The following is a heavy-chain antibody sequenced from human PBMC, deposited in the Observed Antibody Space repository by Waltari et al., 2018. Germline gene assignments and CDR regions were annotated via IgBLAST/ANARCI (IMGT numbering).Heavy chain of an antibody. Sequence: QVQLVQSGAEVKKPGASVKVSCKASGYTFTSYAMHWVRQAPGQRLEWMGWINAGNGNTKYSQECQGRVTITRDTSASTAYMELSSLRSEDMAVYYCARAPYYYDSSVPGPDYWGQGTLVTVSS. CDR3: ARAPYYYDSSVPGPDY. V-gene: IGHV1-3*03. D-gene: IGHD3-22*01. CDR1: GYTFTSYA. CDR2: INAGNGNT. J-gene: IGHJ4*02.